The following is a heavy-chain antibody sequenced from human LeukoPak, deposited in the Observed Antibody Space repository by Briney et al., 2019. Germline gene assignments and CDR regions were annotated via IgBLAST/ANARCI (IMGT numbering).Heavy chain of an antibody. CDR1: GYTFTSYY. Sequence: ASVKVSCKASGYTFTSYYMHWVRQAPGQGLEWMGIINPSGGSTSYAQKFQGRVTMTRDTSTSTVYMELSSLRSEDTAVYYCARAYSSGWSKSKFDYWDQGTLVTVSS. CDR3: ARAYSSGWSKSKFDY. D-gene: IGHD6-19*01. J-gene: IGHJ4*02. CDR2: INPSGGST. V-gene: IGHV1-46*01.